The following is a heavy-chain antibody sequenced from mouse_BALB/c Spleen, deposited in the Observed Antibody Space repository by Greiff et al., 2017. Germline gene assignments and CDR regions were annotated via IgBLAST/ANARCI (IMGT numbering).Heavy chain of an antibody. Sequence: QVQLQQSGAELVRPGSSVKISCKASGYAFSSSWMNWVKQRPGQGLEWIGQIYPGDGDTNYNGKFKGKATLTADTSSSTAYLQLSSLASEDSAVYFSAISRYDGYTSMGYWGQRTSGTGSP. CDR1: GYAFSSSW. V-gene: IGHV1-80*01. D-gene: IGHD2-3*01. CDR2: IYPGDGDT. CDR3: AISRYDGYTSMGY. J-gene: IGHJ4*01.